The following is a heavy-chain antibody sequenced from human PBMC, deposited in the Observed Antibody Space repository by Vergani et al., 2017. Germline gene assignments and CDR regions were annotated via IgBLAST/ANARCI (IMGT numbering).Heavy chain of an antibody. J-gene: IGHJ4*02. V-gene: IGHV3-33*01. CDR3: ARLSYDTTPYLQGGYDC. CDR2: IWYDGSNK. D-gene: IGHD3-22*01. CDR1: GFTFSSYG. Sequence: QVQLVESGGGVVQPGRSLRLSCAASGFTFSSYGMHWVRQAPGKGLEWVAVIWYDGSNKYYADSVKGRFTISRANSKNTLYLQMNSLRAEDTAVYYCARLSYDTTPYLQGGYDCWGQGTLVSVSS.